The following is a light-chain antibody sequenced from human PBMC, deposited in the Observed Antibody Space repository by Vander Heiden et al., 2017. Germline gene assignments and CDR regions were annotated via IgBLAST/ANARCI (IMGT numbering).Light chain of an antibody. CDR3: VAWDSSLSARL. J-gene: IGLJ3*02. Sequence: QSVFTQPPSVSAAPGQKVTISCSGSNSNIGNDFVSWYQHLPRTAPKLLIYDTYKRPSGIPDRFSASKSGTSATLDITGLQTGDEADYYCVAWDSSLSARLFGGGTKLTVL. V-gene: IGLV1-51*01. CDR2: DTY. CDR1: NSNIGNDF.